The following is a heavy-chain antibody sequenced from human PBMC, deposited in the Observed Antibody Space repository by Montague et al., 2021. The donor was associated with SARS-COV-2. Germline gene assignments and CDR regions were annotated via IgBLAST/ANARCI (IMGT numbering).Heavy chain of an antibody. Sequence: SETLSLTCSVSGDSIGRYYWSWIRQSDGKGLEWIGRIYTWGYVNYNPALQSRVSMSVDTSKSQVSLNVTSVTAADTAVYYCARAIWHLDVWGRGILVTVSS. CDR2: IYTWGYV. J-gene: IGHJ2*01. V-gene: IGHV4-4*07. CDR1: GDSIGRYY. CDR3: ARAIWHLDV.